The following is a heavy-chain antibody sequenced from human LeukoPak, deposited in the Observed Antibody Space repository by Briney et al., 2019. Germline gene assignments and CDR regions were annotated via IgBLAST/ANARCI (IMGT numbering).Heavy chain of an antibody. V-gene: IGHV3-21*01. CDR1: GFTFSSYS. CDR3: ARVPYYYDSSGYYQTDY. CDR2: ISSSSSYI. J-gene: IGHJ4*02. D-gene: IGHD3-22*01. Sequence: GGSLRISCAASGFTFSSYSMNWVRQAPGKGLEWVSSISSSSSYIYYADSVKGRFTISRDNAKNSLYLQMNSLRAEDTAVYYCARVPYYYDSSGYYQTDYWGQGTLVTVSS.